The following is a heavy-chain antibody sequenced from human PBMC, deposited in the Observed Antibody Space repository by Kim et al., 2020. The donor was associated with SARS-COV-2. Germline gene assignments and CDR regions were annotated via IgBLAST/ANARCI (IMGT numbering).Heavy chain of an antibody. J-gene: IGHJ5*02. CDR2: INPNSGGT. CDR1: GYTFTGYY. Sequence: ASVKVSCKASGYTFTGYYMHWVRQAPGQGLEWMGRINPNSGGTNYAQKFQGRVTMTRDTSISTAYMELSRLRSDDTAVYYCARGIWSSSSGDNWFDPWGQGTLVTVSS. D-gene: IGHD6-6*01. V-gene: IGHV1-2*06. CDR3: ARGIWSSSSGDNWFDP.